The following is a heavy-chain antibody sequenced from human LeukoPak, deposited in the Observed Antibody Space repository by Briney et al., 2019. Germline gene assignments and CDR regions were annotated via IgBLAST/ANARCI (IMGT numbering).Heavy chain of an antibody. J-gene: IGHJ4*02. CDR1: GYTFTGYY. V-gene: IGHV1-2*02. Sequence: ASVKVSCKASGYTFTGYYMHWVRQAPGQGLEWMGSINPNSGGTNYAQKFQGRVTMTRDTSISTAYMELSRLRSDDTAVYYCARAALYYGSGSYYNFRYWGQGTLVTVSS. D-gene: IGHD3-10*01. CDR2: INPNSGGT. CDR3: ARAALYYGSGSYYNFRY.